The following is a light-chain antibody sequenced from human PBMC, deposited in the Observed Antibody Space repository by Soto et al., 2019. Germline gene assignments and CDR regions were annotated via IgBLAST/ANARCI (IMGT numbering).Light chain of an antibody. CDR1: SSDVGSYNL. J-gene: IGLJ2*01. CDR2: EGS. Sequence: QSALTQPASVSGSPGQSITISCTGTSSDVGSYNLVSWYQQHPGKAPKLMIYEGSKRPSGVSNRFSGSKSGNTASLTISGLQAKDEADYHCCSYAGSSTFVVFGGGTKVTVL. CDR3: CSYAGSSTFVV. V-gene: IGLV2-23*03.